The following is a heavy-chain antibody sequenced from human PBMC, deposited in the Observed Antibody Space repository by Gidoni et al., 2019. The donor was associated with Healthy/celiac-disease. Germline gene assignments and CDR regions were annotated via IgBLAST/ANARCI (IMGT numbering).Heavy chain of an antibody. Sequence: QVQLVESGGGVVQPGRSLRLSCAASGFTFSSYGLLWVRHAPGKGLEWVAVIGYDGSNKYYADAVKGRFTISRDNSKNTLYLQMNSLRAEDTAVYYCARDGIVVVPAAEDPTPYFDYWGQGTLVTVSP. CDR2: IGYDGSNK. CDR3: ARDGIVVVPAAEDPTPYFDY. D-gene: IGHD2-2*01. V-gene: IGHV3-33*01. J-gene: IGHJ4*02. CDR1: GFTFSSYG.